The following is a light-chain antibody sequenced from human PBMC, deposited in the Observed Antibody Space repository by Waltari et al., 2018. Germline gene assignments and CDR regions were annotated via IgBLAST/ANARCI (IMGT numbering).Light chain of an antibody. CDR2: AAS. J-gene: IGKJ2*01. V-gene: IGKV1-39*01. Sequence: SVGDRVTITCRASQSISSYLNWYQQKPGKAPKLLIYAASSLQSGVPSRFSGSGSGTDFTLTISSLQPEDFATYYCQQSYSTPYTFGQGTKLEIK. CDR3: QQSYSTPYT. CDR1: QSISSY.